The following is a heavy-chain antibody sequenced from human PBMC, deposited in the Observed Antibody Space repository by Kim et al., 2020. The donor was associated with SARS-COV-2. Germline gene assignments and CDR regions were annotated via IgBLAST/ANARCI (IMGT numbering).Heavy chain of an antibody. J-gene: IGHJ6*01. CDR1: GFTFSSNY. V-gene: IGHV3-53*01. D-gene: IGHD4-17*01. CDR2: IYSGGST. Sequence: GGSLRLSCATSGFTFSSNYMSWVRQAPGKGLEWVSVIYSGGSTYYAASVKGRFIITTDNSKNTLYHQLNSLIAVETAVYYCSRNDGDYGFDDSGLDVWG. CDR3: SRNDGDYGFDDSGLDV.